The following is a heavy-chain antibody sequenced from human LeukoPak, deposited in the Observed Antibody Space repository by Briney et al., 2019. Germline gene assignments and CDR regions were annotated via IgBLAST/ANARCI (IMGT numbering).Heavy chain of an antibody. D-gene: IGHD5-18*01. CDR3: APQRGFRLLDRYFES. Sequence: GGSLRLSCATSGFTFSTYAMHWVRQAPGEGLEWVALISFNGSRQYYADSVKGRFTISRDNSKSTLYLQLNSLRAEDTAVYYCAPQRGFRLLDRYFESWGQGTLVTVSS. V-gene: IGHV3-30*04. J-gene: IGHJ4*02. CDR1: GFTFSTYA. CDR2: ISFNGSRQ.